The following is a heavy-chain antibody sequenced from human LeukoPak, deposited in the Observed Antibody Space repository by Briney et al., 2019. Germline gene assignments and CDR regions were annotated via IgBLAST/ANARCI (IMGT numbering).Heavy chain of an antibody. CDR2: INPSGGST. Sequence: ASVKVSRKASGYTFTSYYMHWVRQAPGQGLEWMGIINPSGGSTSYAQKFQGRVTMTRDTSTSTVYMELSSLRSEDTAVYYCARDKGYDSSGYYYYFDYWGQGTLVTVSS. D-gene: IGHD3-22*01. CDR1: GYTFTSYY. V-gene: IGHV1-46*01. CDR3: ARDKGYDSSGYYYYFDY. J-gene: IGHJ4*02.